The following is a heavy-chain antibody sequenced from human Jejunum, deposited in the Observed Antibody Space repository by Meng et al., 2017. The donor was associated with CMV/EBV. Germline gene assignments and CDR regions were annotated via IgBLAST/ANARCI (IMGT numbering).Heavy chain of an antibody. CDR3: ASGVGYGRDAFDI. Sequence: SGYTITNYGITWVRQAPGQGLEWMGWISAYNGNTNYAQKLQGRVTMTTDTSTSTAYMELRSLRSDDTAVYYCASGVGYGRDAFDIWGQGTMVTVSS. V-gene: IGHV1-18*01. D-gene: IGHD2-15*01. CDR1: GYTITNYG. CDR2: ISAYNGNT. J-gene: IGHJ3*02.